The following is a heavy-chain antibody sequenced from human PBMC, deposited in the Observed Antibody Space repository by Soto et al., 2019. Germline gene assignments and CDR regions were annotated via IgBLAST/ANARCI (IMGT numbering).Heavy chain of an antibody. J-gene: IGHJ4*02. CDR1: GYTFTSYG. Sequence: ASVKVSCKASGYTFTSYGISWVRQAPGQGLEWMGWISAYNGNTNYAQKLQGRVTMTTDTSTSTAYMELRSLRSDDTAVYYCARDRTTRLGHSIFSRTCDYWGQGTLVTVSS. CDR3: ARDRTTRLGHSIFSRTCDY. D-gene: IGHD2-2*01. CDR2: ISAYNGNT. V-gene: IGHV1-18*01.